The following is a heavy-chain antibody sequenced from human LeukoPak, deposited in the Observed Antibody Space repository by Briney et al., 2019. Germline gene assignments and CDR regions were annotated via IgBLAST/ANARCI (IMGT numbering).Heavy chain of an antibody. CDR3: ASQGVDYDFWSGYYPSYGMDV. V-gene: IGHV1-69*04. D-gene: IGHD3-3*01. Sequence: GSSVKVSCKASGGTFSSYAISWVRQAPGQGLEWMGRIIPILGIANYAQKFQGRVTITADKSTSTAYMELSSLRSEDTAVYYCASQGVDYDFWSGYYPSYGMDVWGQGTTVTVSS. CDR1: GGTFSSYA. CDR2: IIPILGIA. J-gene: IGHJ6*02.